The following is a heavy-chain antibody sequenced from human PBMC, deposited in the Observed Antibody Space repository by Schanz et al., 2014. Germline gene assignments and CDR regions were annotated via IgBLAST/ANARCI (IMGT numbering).Heavy chain of an antibody. CDR1: GGSIDVSGYY. D-gene: IGHD3-10*01. Sequence: QVQLQESGPRLVKPSQTLSLTCTVSGGSIDVSGYYWSWIRQQPGKALEWIGYIYHSGNTYFKPSLQSRLAMSVDTAKNQFSLSLSSATAADTAVYFCARQGVWFGEHYFDSWGQGTLVTVSS. V-gene: IGHV4-31*03. CDR2: IYHSGNT. J-gene: IGHJ4*02. CDR3: ARQGVWFGEHYFDS.